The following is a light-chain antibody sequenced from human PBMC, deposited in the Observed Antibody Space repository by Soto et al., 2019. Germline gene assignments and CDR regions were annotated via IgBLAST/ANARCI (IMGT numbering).Light chain of an antibody. V-gene: IGKV3-11*01. Sequence: ELVLTQSPATLSFSPVDRATLSCRASQSVSNYLAWYQQKRGQAPRLLIYDASNRATGIPARFSGSGSGTDFTLTISSVQSEDFAIYYCQQYDHWPPYTFGQGTKVDIK. CDR1: QSVSNY. CDR2: DAS. CDR3: QQYDHWPPYT. J-gene: IGKJ2*01.